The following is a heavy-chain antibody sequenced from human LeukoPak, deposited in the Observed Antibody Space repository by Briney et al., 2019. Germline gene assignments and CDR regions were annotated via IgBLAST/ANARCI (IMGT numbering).Heavy chain of an antibody. D-gene: IGHD3-16*02. Sequence: PGGSLRLSFAASGFTFNSFAMNWVRPAPGKGLEWVSSISGSDGTSHYADFVKGRFTISRDNSKNMLYLQMNSLRAEDTAAYYCAKSLGVGGYTRYKGFDQWGQGTLVVVSS. CDR3: AKSLGVGGYTRYKGFDQ. V-gene: IGHV3-23*01. CDR1: GFTFNSFA. CDR2: ISGSDGTS. J-gene: IGHJ4*02.